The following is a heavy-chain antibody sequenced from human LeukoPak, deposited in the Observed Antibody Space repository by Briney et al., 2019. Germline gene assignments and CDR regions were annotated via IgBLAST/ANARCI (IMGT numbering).Heavy chain of an antibody. CDR3: AREYGYSYGTV. Sequence: PGGSLRLSCAASGFTFNGYWMSWVRQAPGKGLEWVANIKEDGSEKYYVDSVKGRFTISRDNAKNPLYLQMNSLRAEDTAVYYCAREYGYSYGTVWGQGTLVTVSS. D-gene: IGHD5-18*01. CDR1: GFTFNGYW. CDR2: IKEDGSEK. J-gene: IGHJ4*02. V-gene: IGHV3-7*03.